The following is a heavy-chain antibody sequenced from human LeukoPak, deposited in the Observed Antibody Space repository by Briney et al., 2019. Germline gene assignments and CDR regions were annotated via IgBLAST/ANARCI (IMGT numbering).Heavy chain of an antibody. CDR1: GFTFSSYA. CDR2: ISGSGGST. D-gene: IGHD2-2*01. CDR3: AKGPQSTSDYYMDV. V-gene: IGHV3-23*01. Sequence: GGSLRLSCAASGFTFSSYAMSWARQAPGKGLEWVSGISGSGGSTYYADSVKGRFTISRDNSKNTLYLQMNSLRAEDTAVYFCAKGPQSTSDYYMDVWGKGTTATVSS. J-gene: IGHJ6*03.